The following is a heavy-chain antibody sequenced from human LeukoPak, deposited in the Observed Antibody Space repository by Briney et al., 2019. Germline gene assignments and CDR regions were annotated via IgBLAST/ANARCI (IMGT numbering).Heavy chain of an antibody. Sequence: PGGSLRLSCAASGFTFSSYWMTWVRQAPGKGLEWVANIKQDGSEEYYIDSVKGRFTSSRDNAKNTLYPEMNSLRAEDTAVYYCARGGTNLYSGSYPYDYWGQGTLVTVSS. CDR2: IKQDGSEE. J-gene: IGHJ4*02. CDR3: ARGGTNLYSGSYPYDY. CDR1: GFTFSSYW. D-gene: IGHD1-26*01. V-gene: IGHV3-7*01.